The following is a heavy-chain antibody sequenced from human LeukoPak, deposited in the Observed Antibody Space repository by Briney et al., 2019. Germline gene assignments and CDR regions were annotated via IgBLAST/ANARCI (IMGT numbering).Heavy chain of an antibody. J-gene: IGHJ5*02. V-gene: IGHV3-73*01. CDR2: IRSKSNNYAT. Sequence: GGSLKLSCAASGFTFSGSAMHRVRQASGKGLEWVGRIRSKSNNYATAYSESVKGRFTISRDDSKNMAYLQLNSLKTEDTAVYYCTRPLYSSNCFDPWGQGTLVTVSS. D-gene: IGHD6-13*01. CDR1: GFTFSGSA. CDR3: TRPLYSSNCFDP.